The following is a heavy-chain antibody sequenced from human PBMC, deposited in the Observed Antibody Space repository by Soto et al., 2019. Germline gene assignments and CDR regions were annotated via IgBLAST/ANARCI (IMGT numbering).Heavy chain of an antibody. Sequence: QVHLVESGGGVVQPGRSLRLSCAASGFTFSDYAMHWVRQAPGKGLEWVAFISLDGSNKYYADSVKDRFTIARVNSKNTLYVQRNSLRAEDTAVYYCGKDRRCANVYNLGFDYWGQGTLVTVSS. CDR1: GFTFSDYA. CDR2: ISLDGSNK. CDR3: GKDRRCANVYNLGFDY. J-gene: IGHJ4*02. V-gene: IGHV3-30-3*01. D-gene: IGHD3-16*01.